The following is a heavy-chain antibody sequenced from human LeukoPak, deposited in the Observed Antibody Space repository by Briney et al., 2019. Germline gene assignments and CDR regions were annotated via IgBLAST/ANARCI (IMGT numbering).Heavy chain of an antibody. CDR3: ARVVYSGSWGYFDY. V-gene: IGHV4-59*12. CDR1: CGSISTYY. J-gene: IGHJ4*02. Sequence: PSETLSLTCTVSCGSISTYYWSWIRQPPGKGLEWIEYIYYSGSTNYNTSLKSRVTISVDTSKTQFSLKLRSVTSADTPAYYCARVVYSGSWGYFDYWGQGTLVTVSS. CDR2: IYYSGST. D-gene: IGHD3-10*01.